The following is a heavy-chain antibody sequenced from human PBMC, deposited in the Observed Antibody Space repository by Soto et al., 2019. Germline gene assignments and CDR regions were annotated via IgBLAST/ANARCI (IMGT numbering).Heavy chain of an antibody. V-gene: IGHV1-46*01. D-gene: IGHD4-17*01. CDR1: GDTFTSHY. J-gene: IGHJ4*02. CDR2: INPSGGST. CDR3: ARDGPSVSPLDY. Sequence: SVNVSCKASGDTFTSHYIHWVRHPPRQGLERMGIINPSGGSTSYAQTFQGRVTMTRDTSTSTVYMELSSVRSEDTAVYYCARDGPSVSPLDYWGKGTLGTVSS.